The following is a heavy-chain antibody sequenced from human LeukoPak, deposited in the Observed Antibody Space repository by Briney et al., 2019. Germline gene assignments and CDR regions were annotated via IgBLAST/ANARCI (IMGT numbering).Heavy chain of an antibody. D-gene: IGHD5-24*01. Sequence: ASVKVSCKASGYTFTGYYMHWVRQAPGQGLEWMRWINPNSGGTNYAQKFQGRVTMTRDTSISTAYMELSRLRSDDTAVYYCVRGGDGDRRDFDYWGQGTLVTVSS. CDR3: VRGGDGDRRDFDY. CDR1: GYTFTGYY. V-gene: IGHV1-2*02. J-gene: IGHJ4*02. CDR2: INPNSGGT.